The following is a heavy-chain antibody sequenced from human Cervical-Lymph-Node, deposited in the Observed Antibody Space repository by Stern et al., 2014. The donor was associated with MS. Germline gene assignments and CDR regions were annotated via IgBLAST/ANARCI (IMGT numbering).Heavy chain of an antibody. CDR2: INTYNGNT. CDR1: GYTFTSYG. Sequence: QLVQSGAEVKKPGASVKVSCKASGYTFTSYGITWVRQAPGQGLEWMGWINTYNGNTKDVQKFQGRVTMTTDTSTSTAYMELRSLKSDDTAVYYCARDLYSGYDFLDYWGQGTLVTVSS. D-gene: IGHD5-12*01. V-gene: IGHV1-18*01. J-gene: IGHJ4*02. CDR3: ARDLYSGYDFLDY.